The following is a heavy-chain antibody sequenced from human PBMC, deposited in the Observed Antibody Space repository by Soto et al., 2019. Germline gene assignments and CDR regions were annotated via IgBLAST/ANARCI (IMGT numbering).Heavy chain of an antibody. D-gene: IGHD7-27*01. J-gene: IGHJ6*02. CDR2: IIPILGIA. V-gene: IGHV1-69*04. CDR3: ARELTGDRGRYYYYYYGMDV. Sequence: ASVKVSCKASGGTFSSYTISWVRQAPGQGLEWMGRIIPILGIANYAQKFQGRVTITADKSTSTAYMELSSLRSEDTAVYYCARELTGDRGRYYYYYYGMDVWGQGTTVTVSS. CDR1: GGTFSSYT.